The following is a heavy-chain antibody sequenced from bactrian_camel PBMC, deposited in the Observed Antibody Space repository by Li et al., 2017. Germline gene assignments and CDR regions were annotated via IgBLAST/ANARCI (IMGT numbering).Heavy chain of an antibody. CDR1: GYTYC. CDR3: AARWPSTANCDSDLHEYNY. D-gene: IGHD3*01. CDR2: TYTGVGYGRT. J-gene: IGHJ4*01. Sequence: VQLVESGGGSVQAGGSLRLPCAASGYTYCMAWFRQGAGKQREAVATTYTGVGYGRTWYADSVKDRFTISRDGARNTLYLQMNSLKPEDTAIYFCAARWPSTANCDSDLHEYNYWGQGTQVTVS. V-gene: IGHV3S1*01.